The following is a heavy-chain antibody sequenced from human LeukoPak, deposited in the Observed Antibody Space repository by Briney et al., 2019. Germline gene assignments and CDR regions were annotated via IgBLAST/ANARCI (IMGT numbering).Heavy chain of an antibody. D-gene: IGHD3-22*01. CDR2: IYTGGTK. J-gene: IGHJ4*02. CDR3: ATMADDGNGFFPYYFDY. CDR1: GFTVSSNY. V-gene: IGHV3-66*01. Sequence: PGGSLRLSCAASGFTVSSNYMSWVRQAPGKGLEWVSVIYTGGTKYYADSVKGRFTISRDNSKNTLDLQMNSLRAEDTAVCYCATMADDGNGFFPYYFDYWGQGSLVAVSS.